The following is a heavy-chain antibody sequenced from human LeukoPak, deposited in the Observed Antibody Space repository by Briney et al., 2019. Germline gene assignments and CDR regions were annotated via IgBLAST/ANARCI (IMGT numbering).Heavy chain of an antibody. CDR2: ITSSSSHI. D-gene: IGHD4-11*01. V-gene: IGHV3-21*01. J-gene: IGHJ6*03. Sequence: AGSLRLSCAASGFTVSSNYMSWVRQAPGKGLERVASITSSSSHIYYADSVKGRFTISRDNAKNALYLKMNSQRAEDTAIYYCARVMMGATVTTFHYYCLDVWGVGTTVTVSS. CDR1: GFTVSSNY. CDR3: ARVMMGATVTTFHYYCLDV.